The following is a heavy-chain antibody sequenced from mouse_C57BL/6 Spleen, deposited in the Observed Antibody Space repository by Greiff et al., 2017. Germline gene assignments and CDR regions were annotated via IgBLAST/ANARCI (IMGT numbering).Heavy chain of an antibody. D-gene: IGHD2-4*01. Sequence: VQLKESGGGLVKPGGSLKLSCAASGFTFSDYGLHWVRQAPGKGLEWVAYISSGSSTIYYADTVKGRFTISRDNAKNTLFLQMTSLRSEDTAMYYCARPPSTMITTAWFAYWGQGTLVTVSA. J-gene: IGHJ3*01. V-gene: IGHV5-17*01. CDR3: ARPPSTMITTAWFAY. CDR2: ISSGSSTI. CDR1: GFTFSDYG.